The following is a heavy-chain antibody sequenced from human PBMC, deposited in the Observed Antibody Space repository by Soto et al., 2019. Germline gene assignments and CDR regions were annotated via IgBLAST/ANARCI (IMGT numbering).Heavy chain of an antibody. CDR1: RFTFRSYA. D-gene: IGHD4-17*01. J-gene: IGHJ4*02. CDR3: ARGLDYADDY. CDR2: VSGGGAST. V-gene: IGHV3-23*01. Sequence: GGSLRLSCAASRFTFRSYAMSGFRQAPGKGLEWVSTVSGGGASTFYADSVRGRFTISRDNSKNTLYLQMNSLRAEDTAIYYCARGLDYADDYWGQGTLVTVSS.